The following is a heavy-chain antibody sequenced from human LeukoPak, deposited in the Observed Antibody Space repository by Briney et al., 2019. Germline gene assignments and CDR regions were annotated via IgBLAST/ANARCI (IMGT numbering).Heavy chain of an antibody. Sequence: ALVKVSCKVSGYTLTELSMHWVRQAPGKGLEWMGGFDPEDGETIYAQKFQGRVTMTEDTSTDTAYMELSSLRSEDTAVYYCATELRVPAWGAFDIWGQGTMVTVSS. CDR2: FDPEDGET. CDR3: ATELRVPAWGAFDI. D-gene: IGHD2-2*01. J-gene: IGHJ3*02. CDR1: GYTLTELS. V-gene: IGHV1-24*01.